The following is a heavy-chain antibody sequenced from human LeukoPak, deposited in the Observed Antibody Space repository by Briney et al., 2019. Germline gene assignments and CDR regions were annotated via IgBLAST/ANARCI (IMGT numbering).Heavy chain of an antibody. J-gene: IGHJ5*02. V-gene: IGHV4-59*12. D-gene: IGHD6-13*01. CDR1: GGSISSYY. CDR2: IYYSGNT. CDR3: ARGFSSNWYVDP. Sequence: PSETLSLTCTVSGGSISSYYWSWIRQPPGKGLEWIGYIYYSGNTNYNPPLKSRVTISVDTSKNQFSLKLNSVTAADTAVYYCARGFSSNWYVDPWGQGTLVTVSS.